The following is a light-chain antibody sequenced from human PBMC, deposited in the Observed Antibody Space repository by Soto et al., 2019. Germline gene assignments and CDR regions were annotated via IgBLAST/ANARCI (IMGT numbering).Light chain of an antibody. V-gene: IGLV2-14*03. CDR2: DVS. J-gene: IGLJ2*01. CDR1: NSDVGNYIY. CDR3: SSYTTSTTLV. Sequence: QSALTQPASVSGSPGRSVTISCTGTNSDVGNYIYVSWYQQHPGKAPKLMIYDVSNRPSGVSTRFSGSKSGNTASLTISGLQAEDEADYYCSSYTTSTTLVFGGGTKLTVL.